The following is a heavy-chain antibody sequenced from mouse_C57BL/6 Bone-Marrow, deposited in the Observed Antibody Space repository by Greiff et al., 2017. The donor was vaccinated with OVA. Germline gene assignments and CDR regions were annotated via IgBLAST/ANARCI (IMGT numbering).Heavy chain of an antibody. J-gene: IGHJ2*01. CDR1: GYTFTDYY. V-gene: IGHV1-75*01. Sequence: QVQLQQSGPELVKPGASVKISCKASGYTFTDYYINWVKQRPGQGLEWIGWIFPGSGSTYYNEKFKGKATLTVDKSSSTAYMLLSSLTSEDSAVYFCARSRFITTAPYYFDYWGQGTTLTVSS. CDR2: IFPGSGST. CDR3: ARSRFITTAPYYFDY. D-gene: IGHD1-1*01.